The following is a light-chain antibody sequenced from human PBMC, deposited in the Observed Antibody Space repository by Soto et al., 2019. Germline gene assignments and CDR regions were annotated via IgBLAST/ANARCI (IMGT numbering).Light chain of an antibody. CDR3: QQYTNSPLT. CDR2: GAS. CDR1: QSVRRN. Sequence: IVLRRSPATLSVSPGKRTTLSFRASQSVRRNLAWHQQRPGQAPRLLIYGASTRATGVPARFSGGGSGTEFTLTITSLQSEDFAVYWCQQYTNSPLTFGPGTRVEIK. J-gene: IGKJ5*01. V-gene: IGKV3D-15*01.